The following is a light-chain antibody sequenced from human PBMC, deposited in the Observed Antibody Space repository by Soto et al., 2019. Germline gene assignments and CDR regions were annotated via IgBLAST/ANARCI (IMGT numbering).Light chain of an antibody. V-gene: IGKV3-11*01. Sequence: DIVLTQSPATLSLSPGERATLSCWASQRVSTYLAWYQQKPGQAPRLLIYDASSRATGIPARFSGSGSGTDFTLTISSVEPEDFAVYYCQQRSNWITFGQGTRLEIK. CDR3: QQRSNWIT. CDR2: DAS. J-gene: IGKJ5*01. CDR1: QRVSTY.